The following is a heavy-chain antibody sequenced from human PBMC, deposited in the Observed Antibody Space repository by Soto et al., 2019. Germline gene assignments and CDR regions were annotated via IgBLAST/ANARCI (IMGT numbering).Heavy chain of an antibody. CDR2: IYYSGST. V-gene: IGHV4-30-4*01. Sequence: LSLTCTVSGGSISSGDYYWSWIRQPPGKALEWIGYIYYSGSTYYNPSLKSRVTISVDTSKNQFSLKLSSVTAADMAVYYCARLDYGDYDIDYWGQGTLVTVSS. CDR1: GGSISSGDYY. J-gene: IGHJ4*02. CDR3: ARLDYGDYDIDY. D-gene: IGHD4-17*01.